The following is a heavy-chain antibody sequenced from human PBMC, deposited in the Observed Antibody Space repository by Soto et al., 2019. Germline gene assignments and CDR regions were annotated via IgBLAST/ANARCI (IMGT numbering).Heavy chain of an antibody. D-gene: IGHD2-15*01. CDR2: TYYRSKWYN. Sequence: QSQTLSLTCAISGDSVSSNSAAWNWIRQSPSRGLEWLGRTYYRSKWYNDYAVSVKSRITINPDTSKNQFSLQLNSVTPEDTAVYYCARDQEVVAATRSLNGWFDPWGQGTLVTVSS. J-gene: IGHJ5*02. CDR3: ARDQEVVAATRSLNGWFDP. V-gene: IGHV6-1*01. CDR1: GDSVSSNSAA.